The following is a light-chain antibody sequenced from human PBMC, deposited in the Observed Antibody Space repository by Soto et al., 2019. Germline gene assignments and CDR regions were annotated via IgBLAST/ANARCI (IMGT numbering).Light chain of an antibody. V-gene: IGLV1-44*01. CDR2: TTN. Sequence: QSVLTQAPSASGAPGRRVTISCSGTTSNIGSNIVNWYQQLPGTAPKLLIYTTNKRPSGVPDRFSGSKSGTSASLAISGLQAEDEADYFCAAWDDSLDGYVFGTGTKVTVL. CDR1: TSNIGSNI. CDR3: AAWDDSLDGYV. J-gene: IGLJ1*01.